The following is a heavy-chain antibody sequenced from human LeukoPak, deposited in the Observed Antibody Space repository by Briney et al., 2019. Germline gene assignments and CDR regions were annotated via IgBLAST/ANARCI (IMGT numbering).Heavy chain of an antibody. CDR2: ISGTGGST. CDR1: GFTFSSYA. Sequence: GGSLRLSCAASGFTFSSYAMSWVRQAPGKGLEWGSAISGTGGSTYYADSVKGRFTISRDNSKNMLYLQMNSLRAEDTAVYYCAKRPRIAAAGDGSWFDPWGQGTLVTVSS. CDR3: AKRPRIAAAGDGSWFDP. D-gene: IGHD6-13*01. J-gene: IGHJ5*02. V-gene: IGHV3-23*01.